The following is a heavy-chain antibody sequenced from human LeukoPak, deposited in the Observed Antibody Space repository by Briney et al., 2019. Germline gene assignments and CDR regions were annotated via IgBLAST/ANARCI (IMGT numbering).Heavy chain of an antibody. Sequence: PSETLSLTCTVSGSSISNNYWNWIRQPPGKGLEWIGYIYSGGTTSHNSSLKSRISISVDTSKNQFSLRLSSVTAADTAVYYCASGSNWGQGILVTVSS. J-gene: IGHJ4*02. V-gene: IGHV4-59*01. CDR1: GSSISNNY. D-gene: IGHD1-26*01. CDR3: ASGSN. CDR2: IYSGGTT.